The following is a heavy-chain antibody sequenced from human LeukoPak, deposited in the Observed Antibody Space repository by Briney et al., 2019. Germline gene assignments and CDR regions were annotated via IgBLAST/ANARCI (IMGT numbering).Heavy chain of an antibody. Sequence: PGGSLRLSCAASGFTFSSYAMSWVRRAPGKGLEWVSSISGSGGNTYYAQSVKGRFSISRDNSKNTLNLQMDSLRADDTALYFCAKDPWNTAVANTNGWFDPWGQGTLVTVCS. J-gene: IGHJ5*02. CDR1: GFTFSSYA. V-gene: IGHV3-23*01. D-gene: IGHD1/OR15-1a*01. CDR2: ISGSGGNT. CDR3: AKDPWNTAVANTNGWFDP.